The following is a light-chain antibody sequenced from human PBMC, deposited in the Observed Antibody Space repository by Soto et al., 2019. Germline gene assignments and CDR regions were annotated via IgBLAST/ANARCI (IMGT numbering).Light chain of an antibody. CDR1: SSDVGGYNY. V-gene: IGLV2-14*01. Sequence: QSVLTQPASVSGSPGQSIAISCTGTSSDVGGYNYVSWYQQHPGKAPKLMIHDVSNRPSGVSNRFSGSKSGNTASLTISLLQVEDEVDYDCSSYTSSSTLGYVFGTGTKVTVL. J-gene: IGLJ1*01. CDR3: SSYTSSSTLGYV. CDR2: DVS.